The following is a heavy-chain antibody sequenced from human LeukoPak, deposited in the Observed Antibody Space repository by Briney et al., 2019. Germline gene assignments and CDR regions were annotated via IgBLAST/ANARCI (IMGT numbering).Heavy chain of an antibody. CDR3: ARAYCGGDCYSPYNWFDP. CDR1: GGSISSSSYY. Sequence: PSETLSLTCTVSGGSISSSSYYWGWIRQPPGKGLEWIGSIYYSGSTYYNPSLKSRVTISVETSKNQFSLKLSSVTAADTAVYYCARAYCGGDCYSPYNWFDPWGQGTLVTVSS. J-gene: IGHJ5*02. D-gene: IGHD2-21*02. V-gene: IGHV4-39*07. CDR2: IYYSGST.